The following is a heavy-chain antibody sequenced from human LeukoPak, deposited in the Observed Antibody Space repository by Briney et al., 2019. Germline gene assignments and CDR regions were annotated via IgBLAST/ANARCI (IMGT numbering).Heavy chain of an antibody. Sequence: GASVKVSCKASGYSFTTLDINWVRQATGQGLEWVGWVNPNNGLTGYAQKFQGRVTMTTDTSTSTAYMELRSLRSDDTAVYYCARREGGFWSGYYPFDYWGQGTLVTVSS. CDR1: GYSFTTLD. CDR2: VNPNNGLT. J-gene: IGHJ4*02. V-gene: IGHV1-8*01. CDR3: ARREGGFWSGYYPFDY. D-gene: IGHD3-3*01.